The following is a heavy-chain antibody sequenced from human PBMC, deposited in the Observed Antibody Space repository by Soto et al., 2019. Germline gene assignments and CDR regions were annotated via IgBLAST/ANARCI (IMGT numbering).Heavy chain of an antibody. V-gene: IGHV3-7*03. CDR1: GFMFGSYW. J-gene: IGHJ4*01. Sequence: GGSLRLSCTASGFMFGSYWMTWFRHVPGKGLQWVANIKRDGSEKYYVDFVKGRFTISRDNADNSVFLDMNNLRVDDTATYYCARVRATDYEIDYWGHGALVTVSS. D-gene: IGHD4-17*01. CDR3: ARVRATDYEIDY. CDR2: IKRDGSEK.